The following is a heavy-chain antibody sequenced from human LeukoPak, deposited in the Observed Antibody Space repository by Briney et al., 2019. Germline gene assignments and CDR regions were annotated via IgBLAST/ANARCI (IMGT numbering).Heavy chain of an antibody. J-gene: IGHJ4*02. V-gene: IGHV3-23*01. CDR3: AKVVSSGWYVGDY. CDR1: GFTFSNAW. Sequence: PGGSLRLSCAASGFTFSNAWMSWVRQAPGKGLEWVSAISGSGGSTYYADSVKGRFTISRDNSKNTLYLQMNSLRAEDTAVYYCAKVVSSGWYVGDYWGQGTLVTVSS. D-gene: IGHD6-19*01. CDR2: ISGSGGST.